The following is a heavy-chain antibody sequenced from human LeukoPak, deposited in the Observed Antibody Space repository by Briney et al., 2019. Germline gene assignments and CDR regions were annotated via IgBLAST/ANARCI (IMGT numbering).Heavy chain of an antibody. CDR3: ARDPTHDYYDSSGYQGY. V-gene: IGHV1-69*04. J-gene: IGHJ4*02. CDR2: IIPIFGIA. D-gene: IGHD3-22*01. Sequence: GASVTVSCKASGGTFSSYAISWVRQAPGQGLEWMGRIIPIFGIANYAQKFQGRVTITADKSTSTAYMELSSLRSEDTAVYYCARDPTHDYYDSSGYQGYWGQGTLVTVSS. CDR1: GGTFSSYA.